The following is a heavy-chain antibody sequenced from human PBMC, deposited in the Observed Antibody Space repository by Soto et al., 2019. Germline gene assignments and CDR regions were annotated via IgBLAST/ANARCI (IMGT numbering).Heavy chain of an antibody. CDR1: GFTFSSYG. CDR3: ARGPHFNWGPLNHLDY. D-gene: IGHD7-27*01. J-gene: IGHJ4*02. V-gene: IGHV3-33*01. CDR2: IWYDGSNK. Sequence: GGSLRLSCAASGFTFSSYGMHWVRQAPGKGLEWVAVIWYDGSNKYYADSVKGRFTISRDNSKNTLYLQMNSLRAEDTAVYYCARGPHFNWGPLNHLDYWGQGTLVTVSS.